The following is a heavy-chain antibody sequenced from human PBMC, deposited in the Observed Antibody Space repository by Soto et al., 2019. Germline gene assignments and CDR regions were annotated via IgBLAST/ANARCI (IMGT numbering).Heavy chain of an antibody. CDR1: GNSFTTYY. Sequence: ASVKVSCKASGNSFTTYYMHWVRQAPGQGLEWMGIINPSGGRRTYAQKFQGRVTMNRATSTTTLHMELSSLTSEDTAVYYCAGMYPYECSGYYDYWRQGSLVTFSS. J-gene: IGHJ4*02. CDR3: AGMYPYECSGYYDY. CDR2: INPSGGRR. V-gene: IGHV1-46*01. D-gene: IGHD3-22*01.